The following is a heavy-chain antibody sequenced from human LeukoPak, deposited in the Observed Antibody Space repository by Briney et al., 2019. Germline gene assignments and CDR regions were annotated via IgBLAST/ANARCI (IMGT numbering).Heavy chain of an antibody. CDR2: IKQDGSEK. J-gene: IGHJ6*02. D-gene: IGHD2-2*01. V-gene: IGHV3-7*01. CDR1: GFTFSSYE. CDR3: ARDGFRYQPTTYYGMDV. Sequence: PGGSLRLSCAASGFTFSSYEMNWVRQAPGKGLEWVANIKQDGSEKYYVDSVKGRFTISRDNAKNSLYLQMNSLRAEDTAVYYCARDGFRYQPTTYYGMDVWGQGTTVTVSS.